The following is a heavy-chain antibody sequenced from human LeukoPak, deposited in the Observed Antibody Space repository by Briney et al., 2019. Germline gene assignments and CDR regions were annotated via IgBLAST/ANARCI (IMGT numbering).Heavy chain of an antibody. CDR1: GFTFSRYA. CDR3: ARDGGYDFWGGYYQDY. V-gene: IGHV3-30-3*01. D-gene: IGHD3-3*01. J-gene: IGHJ4*02. Sequence: GRSLRLSCATSGFTFSRYAMHWVRQAPGKGLEWVALISYDANIGSNKYYADSVKGRFTISRDNSKNTLYLQMNSLRAEDTAVYYCARDGGYDFWGGYYQDYWGQGTLVTVSS. CDR2: ISYDANIGSNK.